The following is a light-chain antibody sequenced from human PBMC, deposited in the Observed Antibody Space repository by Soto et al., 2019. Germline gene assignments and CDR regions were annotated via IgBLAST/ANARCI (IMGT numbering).Light chain of an antibody. CDR3: QQYNSYSET. V-gene: IGKV1-5*01. CDR1: QSISSW. J-gene: IGKJ1*01. CDR2: DAS. Sequence: DIQITHSPSTLSASVGDRVTITCRSSQSISSWLAWYQQKPGKAPKLLIYDASSLESGVPSRFSGSGSGTEFTLTISSLQPDDFATYYCQQYNSYSETFGQGTK.